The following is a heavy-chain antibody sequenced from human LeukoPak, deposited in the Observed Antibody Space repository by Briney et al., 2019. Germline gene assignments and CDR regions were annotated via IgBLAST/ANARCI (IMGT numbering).Heavy chain of an antibody. CDR1: GGSFSGYY. Sequence: SETLSLTCAVYGGSFSGYYWSWIRQPPGKGLEWIGYIYYSGSTNYNPSLKSRVTISVDTSKNQFSLKLSSVTAADTAVYYCARRHYDSSGYHFDYWGQGTLVTVSS. CDR2: IYYSGST. J-gene: IGHJ4*02. V-gene: IGHV4-59*01. CDR3: ARRHYDSSGYHFDY. D-gene: IGHD3-22*01.